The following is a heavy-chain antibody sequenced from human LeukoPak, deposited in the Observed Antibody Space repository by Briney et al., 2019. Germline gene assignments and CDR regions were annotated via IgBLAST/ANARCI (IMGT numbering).Heavy chain of an antibody. D-gene: IGHD6-19*01. Sequence: PGGSLRLSCAASGFTFSSYCMHWVRQAPGKGLVWVSRINSDGSSTSYADSVKGRFTISRDNAKNTLYLQMNSLRAEDTAVYYCARVLAVAGTGIDYWGQGTLVTVSS. J-gene: IGHJ4*02. CDR1: GFTFSSYC. V-gene: IGHV3-74*01. CDR2: INSDGSST. CDR3: ARVLAVAGTGIDY.